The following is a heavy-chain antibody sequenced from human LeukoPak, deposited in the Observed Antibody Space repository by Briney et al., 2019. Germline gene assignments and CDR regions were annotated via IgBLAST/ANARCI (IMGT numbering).Heavy chain of an antibody. CDR2: IIPIFGTA. J-gene: IGHJ3*02. Sequence: SVKVSCKASGGTFSSYAISWVRQAPGQGLEWMGGIIPIFGTANYAQKFQGRVTITADESTSTAYMELSSLRSEDTAVYYCARSRSGYSYEHGAFEIWGQGTMVTVSS. V-gene: IGHV1-69*01. CDR3: ARSRSGYSYEHGAFEI. CDR1: GGTFSSYA. D-gene: IGHD5-18*01.